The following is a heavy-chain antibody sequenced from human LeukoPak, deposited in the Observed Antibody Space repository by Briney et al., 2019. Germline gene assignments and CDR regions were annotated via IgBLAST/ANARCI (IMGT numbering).Heavy chain of an antibody. D-gene: IGHD2/OR15-2a*01. CDR1: GLTVSRNY. V-gene: IGHV3-53*01. J-gene: IGHJ4*02. CDR3: ARARNSNFRYFDY. Sequence: AGGSLRLSCAASGLTVSRNYMSWVRQAPGKGLKWVSVIYSGGSTYYADSVKGRFTISRDYSKNTLDLQMNSLRADDTAVYYCARARNSNFRYFDYWGQGTLVTVSS. CDR2: IYSGGST.